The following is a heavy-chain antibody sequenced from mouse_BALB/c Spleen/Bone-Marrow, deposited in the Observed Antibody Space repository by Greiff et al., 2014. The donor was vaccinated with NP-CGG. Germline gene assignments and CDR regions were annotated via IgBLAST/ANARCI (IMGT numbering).Heavy chain of an antibody. D-gene: IGHD4-1*01. J-gene: IGHJ2*01. V-gene: IGHV1-55*01. Sequence: VKLMESGAELVKPGTSPPPPPPPPPHPFPSYWMHWVKQRPGQGLEWIGDIYPGSDSTNYNEKFKSKATLTVDTSSSTAYMQLSSLTSEDSAVYYCAREKDWVFDYWGQGTTLTVSS. CDR3: AREKDWVFDY. CDR1: PHPFPSYW. CDR2: IYPGSDST.